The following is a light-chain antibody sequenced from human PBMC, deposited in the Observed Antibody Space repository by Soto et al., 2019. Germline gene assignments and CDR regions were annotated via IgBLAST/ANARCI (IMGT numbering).Light chain of an antibody. CDR1: QYISSSY. J-gene: IGKJ1*01. CDR3: QQYGSSPRT. Sequence: EIVLTQSPGTLSLSPGERATLSCRTSQYISSSYLAWFQQKPGQAPRLLMYGSSSRATGIPDRFSGSGSGTDFTLTISRLEPEDFAVYYCQQYGSSPRTFGQGTKVEIK. CDR2: GSS. V-gene: IGKV3-20*01.